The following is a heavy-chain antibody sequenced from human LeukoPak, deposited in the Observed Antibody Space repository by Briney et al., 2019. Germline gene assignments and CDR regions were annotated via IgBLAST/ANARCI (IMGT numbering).Heavy chain of an antibody. D-gene: IGHD3-3*01. CDR1: GFTFSSYA. V-gene: IGHV3-30*04. CDR3: ARDGLPTYYDFWSGYHYFDY. J-gene: IGHJ4*02. Sequence: GGSLRLSCAASGFTFSSYAMHWVRQAPGKGLEWVAVISYDGSNKYYADSVKGRFTISRDNSKNTLYLQMNSLRAEDTAVYYCARDGLPTYYDFWSGYHYFDYWGQGTLVTVSS. CDR2: ISYDGSNK.